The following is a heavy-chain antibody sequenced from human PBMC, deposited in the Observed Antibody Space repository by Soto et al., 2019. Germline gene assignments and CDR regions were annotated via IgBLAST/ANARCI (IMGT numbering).Heavy chain of an antibody. V-gene: IGHV1-18*01. Sequence: ASVKVSCKASGYTFTSYGISWVRQAPGQGLEWMGWVSAYNGNTNYAQKLQGRVTMTTDTSTSTAYMELRSLRSDDTAVYYCARDRGRVVITRIFDYWGQGTLVNVSS. J-gene: IGHJ4*02. CDR3: ARDRGRVVITRIFDY. CDR2: VSAYNGNT. CDR1: GYTFTSYG. D-gene: IGHD3-22*01.